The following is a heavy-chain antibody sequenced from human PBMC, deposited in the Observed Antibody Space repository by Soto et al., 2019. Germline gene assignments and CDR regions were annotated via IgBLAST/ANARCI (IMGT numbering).Heavy chain of an antibody. Sequence: GGSLRLSCAASGFTFSTYALSWVRQAPGKGLEWVSAISANGQGIYYADSVRGRFTISRDNSKNTIFLHMDSLRAEDTAVYYCAKDRNYPRDQFHYWGQGTLVTSPQ. CDR2: ISANGQGI. D-gene: IGHD1-7*01. V-gene: IGHV3-23*01. J-gene: IGHJ4*02. CDR1: GFTFSTYA. CDR3: AKDRNYPRDQFHY.